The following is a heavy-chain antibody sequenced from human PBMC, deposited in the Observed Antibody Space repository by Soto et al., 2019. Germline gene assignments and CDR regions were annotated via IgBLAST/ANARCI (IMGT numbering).Heavy chain of an antibody. CDR2: ISGSGGST. V-gene: IGHV3-23*01. CDR1: GFTFSSYA. J-gene: IGHJ5*02. CDR3: AKDRSHEGWFDP. Sequence: PGGSLRLSCAASGFTFSSYAMSWVRQAPGKGLEWVSAISGSGGSTYYADSVKGRFTISRDNSKNTLCLQMNSLRAEDTAVYYCAKDRSHEGWFDPWGQGTLVTVSS.